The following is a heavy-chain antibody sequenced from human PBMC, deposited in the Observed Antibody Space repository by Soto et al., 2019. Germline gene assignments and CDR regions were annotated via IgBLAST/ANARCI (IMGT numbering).Heavy chain of an antibody. CDR3: AKPESAVSHSSGWYHAFDI. V-gene: IGHV3-9*01. D-gene: IGHD6-19*01. CDR2: ISWNSGSI. J-gene: IGHJ3*02. CDR1: GFIFSSHD. Sequence: PGGSLRLSCAASGFIFSSHDMHWVRQASGKGLEWVSGISWNSGSIGYADSVKGRFTISRDNAKNSLYLQMNSLRAEDTALYYCAKPESAVSHSSGWYHAFDIWGQGTMVTGSS.